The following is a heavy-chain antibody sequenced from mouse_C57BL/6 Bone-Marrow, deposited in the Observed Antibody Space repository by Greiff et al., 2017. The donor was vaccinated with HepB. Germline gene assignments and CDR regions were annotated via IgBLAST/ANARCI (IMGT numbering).Heavy chain of an antibody. Sequence: VQLQQSGPGLVQPSQSLSITCTVSGFSLTSYGVHCVRQSPGKGLEWLGVIWRGGSTDYNAAFMSRLSITKDNSKSQVFFKMNSLQADDTAIYYCAKGVAFYYYGSSYAMDYWGQGTSVTVSS. D-gene: IGHD1-1*01. CDR1: GFSLTSYG. V-gene: IGHV2-5*01. CDR3: AKGVAFYYYGSSYAMDY. J-gene: IGHJ4*01. CDR2: IWRGGST.